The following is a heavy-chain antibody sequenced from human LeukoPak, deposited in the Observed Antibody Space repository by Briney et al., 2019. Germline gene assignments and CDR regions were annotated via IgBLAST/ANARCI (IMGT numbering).Heavy chain of an antibody. CDR2: ISGSGGST. D-gene: IGHD6-19*01. J-gene: IGHJ4*02. CDR1: GFTFSSYG. V-gene: IGHV3-23*01. CDR3: ARGNVAVGVDHFDS. Sequence: GGSLRLSYAASGFTFSSYGMSWVRQAPGKGLEWVSAISGSGGSTYYADSVKGRFTISRDNSKNTLYLQMVSLRPEDTAVYYCARGNVAVGVDHFDSWGQGTLVTVSS.